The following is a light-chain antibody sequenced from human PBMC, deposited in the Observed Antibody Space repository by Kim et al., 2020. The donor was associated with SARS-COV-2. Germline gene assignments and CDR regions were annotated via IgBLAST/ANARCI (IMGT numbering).Light chain of an antibody. Sequence: LSITISCSGTHKHVGSHDLVSWYQHPPGSAPTLVIYGDNQRPSGGSSRFSGSKSGNTASLSISGLYAEDGADYYCCSYANGGTWVFGGGTQLTVL. CDR2: GDN. CDR1: HKHVGSHDL. CDR3: CSYANGGTWV. J-gene: IGLJ3*02. V-gene: IGLV2-23*01.